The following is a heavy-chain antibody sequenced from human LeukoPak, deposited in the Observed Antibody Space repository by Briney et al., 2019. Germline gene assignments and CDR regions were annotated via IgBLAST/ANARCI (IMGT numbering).Heavy chain of an antibody. CDR3: AKAGSDYYDSSGYYPFFDY. V-gene: IGHV3-23*01. D-gene: IGHD3-22*01. CDR2: ISGSGGST. J-gene: IGHJ4*02. Sequence: PGGSLRLSCAASGFTFSSYAMSWVRQAPGKGLEWVSAISGSGGSTYYADSVRGRLTISRDNSKNTLYLQMNSLRAEDTAVYYCAKAGSDYYDSSGYYPFFDYWGQGTLVTVSS. CDR1: GFTFSSYA.